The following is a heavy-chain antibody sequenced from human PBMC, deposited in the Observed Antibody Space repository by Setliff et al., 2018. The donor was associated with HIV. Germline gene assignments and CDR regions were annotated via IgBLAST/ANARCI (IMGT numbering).Heavy chain of an antibody. CDR2: IYPGGARR. V-gene: IGHV1-46*01. J-gene: IGHJ4*02. Sequence: ASVKVSCKASGYTFTNYYMHWVRQAPGQGLEWMGIIYPGGARRSYAQKFQGRVTMTWDTSTSTVYMELSSLRSEDTAFYYCARSAHDSETGYWGQGALVTVSS. CDR3: ARSAHDSETGY. CDR1: GYTFTNYY. D-gene: IGHD5-12*01.